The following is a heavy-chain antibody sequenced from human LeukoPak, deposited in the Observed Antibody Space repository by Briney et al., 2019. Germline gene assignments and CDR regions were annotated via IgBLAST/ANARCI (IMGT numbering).Heavy chain of an antibody. Sequence: GGSLRLSRAASGFTFSSYSMNWVRQAPGKGLEWVSSISSSSSYIYYADSVKGRFTISRDNAKNSLYLQMNSLRAEDTAVYYCARSLDIVVVPAAIPHYYYYGMDVWGQGTTVTVSS. D-gene: IGHD2-2*03. CDR2: ISSSSSYI. V-gene: IGHV3-21*01. CDR1: GFTFSSYS. J-gene: IGHJ6*02. CDR3: ARSLDIVVVPAAIPHYYYYGMDV.